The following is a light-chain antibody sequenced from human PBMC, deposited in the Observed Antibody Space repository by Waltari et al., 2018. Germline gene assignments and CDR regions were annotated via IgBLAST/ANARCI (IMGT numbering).Light chain of an antibody. V-gene: IGKV3-15*01. CDR2: GAS. CDR3: QQYNNWPPGT. J-gene: IGKJ1*01. Sequence: EIVMTQSPATLSVSPGEGATLSCRASQSVSSNLAWYQQKPGQAPRLRIYGASTRASGIPARFSGSGSGTEFTLTISSLQSEDFTVYYCQQYNNWPPGTFGQGTKVEIK. CDR1: QSVSSN.